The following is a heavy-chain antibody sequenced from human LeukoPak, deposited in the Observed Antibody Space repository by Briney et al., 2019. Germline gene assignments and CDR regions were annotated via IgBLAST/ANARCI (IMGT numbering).Heavy chain of an antibody. CDR2: IIPILGIA. CDR1: GGTFSSYA. D-gene: IGHD6-25*01. CDR3: ARDLTNIAADGAFDI. V-gene: IGHV1-69*04. J-gene: IGHJ3*02. Sequence: SVKVSCKASGGTFSSYAISWVRQAPGQGLEWMGRIIPILGIANYAQKFQGRVTITADKSTSTAYMELSSLRSEDTAVYYCARDLTNIAADGAFDIWGQGTMVTVPS.